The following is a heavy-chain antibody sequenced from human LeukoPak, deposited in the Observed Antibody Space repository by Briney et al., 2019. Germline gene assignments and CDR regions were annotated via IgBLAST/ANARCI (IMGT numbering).Heavy chain of an antibody. J-gene: IGHJ4*02. D-gene: IGHD2-15*01. CDR2: IYHSGST. V-gene: IGHV4-38-2*01. CDR1: GNSISSGYY. Sequence: SETLSLTCAVSGNSISSGYYWGWIRQPPGKGLEWIGSIYHSGSTYYNPSLKNRVTISVDTSKNQFSLKLSSVTAADAAVYYCARHVCGGGSCYSFDYWGQGTLVTVSS. CDR3: ARHVCGGGSCYSFDY.